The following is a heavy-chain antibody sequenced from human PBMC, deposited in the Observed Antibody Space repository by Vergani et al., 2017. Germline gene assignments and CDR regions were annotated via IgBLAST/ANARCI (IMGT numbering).Heavy chain of an antibody. CDR2: MDYIGST. J-gene: IGHJ4*02. CDR3: ASKRGACRAAYCHSYDF. D-gene: IGHD2-15*01. Sequence: QVQLQESGPGLVKPSETLSLTCTVSGDSVISTDYHWGWIRQPPGKGLEWIGSMDYIGSTSNNPSLESRISISFETPKNQFSLRLTSVTAADTAVYYCASKRGACRAAYCHSYDFWGPGTLVGVSS. V-gene: IGHV4-39*01. CDR1: GDSVISTDYH.